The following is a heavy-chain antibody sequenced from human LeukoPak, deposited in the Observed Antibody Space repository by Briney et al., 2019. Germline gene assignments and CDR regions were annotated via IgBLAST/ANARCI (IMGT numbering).Heavy chain of an antibody. CDR2: INPSGGST. CDR1: GYTFTTYY. CDR3: ARDRPYGAPLDY. Sequence: ASVKVSCKASGYTFTTYYIHWVRQAPGQGLEWMGIINPSGGSTTYTQKFQGRVTMTRDTSTTTVYMELSSLRSEDTAVYYCARDRPYGAPLDYWGQGTLVTVSS. V-gene: IGHV1-46*01. J-gene: IGHJ4*02. D-gene: IGHD4-17*01.